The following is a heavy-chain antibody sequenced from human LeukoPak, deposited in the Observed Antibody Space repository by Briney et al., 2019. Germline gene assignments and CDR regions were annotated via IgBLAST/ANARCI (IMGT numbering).Heavy chain of an antibody. J-gene: IGHJ4*02. CDR1: GGSISSGGYY. D-gene: IGHD6-13*01. CDR3: ARMTEPGIAAAESFDY. V-gene: IGHV4-31*03. Sequence: SETLSLTCTVSGGSISSGGYYWSWIRQHPGKGLEWIGYIYYSGSTYYNPSLKSRVTISVDTSKNQFSLKLSSVTAADTAVHYCARMTEPGIAAAESFDYWGQGTLVTVSS. CDR2: IYYSGST.